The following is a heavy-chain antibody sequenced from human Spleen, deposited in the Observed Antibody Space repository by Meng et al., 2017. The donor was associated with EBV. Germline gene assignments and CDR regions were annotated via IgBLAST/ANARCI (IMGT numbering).Heavy chain of an antibody. D-gene: IGHD6-25*01. CDR3: ARDPAAGRADYFDY. Sequence: QVQLVQSGAGVKKPGASVKVPCKASGYTFTNYGISWVRRAPGQGLEWLGWISPYNGNTNYGQNLRGRVTITIDTSTSTAYMDLRSLTSDDTAVYYCARDPAAGRADYFDYWGQGTLVTVSS. J-gene: IGHJ4*02. CDR2: ISPYNGNT. CDR1: GYTFTNYG. V-gene: IGHV1-18*01.